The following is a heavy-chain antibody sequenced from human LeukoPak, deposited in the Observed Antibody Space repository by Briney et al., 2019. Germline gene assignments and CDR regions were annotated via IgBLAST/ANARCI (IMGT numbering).Heavy chain of an antibody. D-gene: IGHD2-15*01. J-gene: IGHJ5*01. Sequence: PSETLSLTCTVSGGSISSYYWNWIRQPPGKRLEWIGYIYYSGSTNYNPSLKSRVTISVDTSKNQFSLKLSSVTAADTAVYYCARRSCSGGTCYESRGWFDSWGQGTLVTVSS. CDR2: IYYSGST. V-gene: IGHV4-59*12. CDR3: ARRSCSGGTCYESRGWFDS. CDR1: GGSISSYY.